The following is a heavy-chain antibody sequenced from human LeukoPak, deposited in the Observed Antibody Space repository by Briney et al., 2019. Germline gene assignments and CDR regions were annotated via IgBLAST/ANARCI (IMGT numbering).Heavy chain of an antibody. Sequence: GGSLRLSCAASGFTFSSYAMSWVRQAPGKGLEWVSAISGSGGSTYYADSVKGRFTISRDNSKNTLYLQMNSLRAEDTAVYYCAKGFVSTYYDSSGYYDGGDYWGQGTLVTVSS. V-gene: IGHV3-23*01. J-gene: IGHJ4*02. CDR3: AKGFVSTYYDSSGYYDGGDY. CDR1: GFTFSSYA. D-gene: IGHD3-22*01. CDR2: ISGSGGST.